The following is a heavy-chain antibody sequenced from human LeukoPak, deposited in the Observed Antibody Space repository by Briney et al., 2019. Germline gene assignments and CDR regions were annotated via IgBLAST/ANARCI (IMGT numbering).Heavy chain of an antibody. CDR3: ARDRGQGKYCSGGSCRTYYFDY. CDR1: GFTFSSYW. Sequence: GGSLRLSCAAPGFTFSSYWMSWVRQAPGKGLEWVANIKQDGSEKYYVDSVKGRFTISRDNAKNSLYLQMNSLRAEDTAVYYCARDRGQGKYCSGGSCRTYYFDYWGQGTLVTVSS. J-gene: IGHJ4*02. CDR2: IKQDGSEK. V-gene: IGHV3-7*04. D-gene: IGHD2-15*01.